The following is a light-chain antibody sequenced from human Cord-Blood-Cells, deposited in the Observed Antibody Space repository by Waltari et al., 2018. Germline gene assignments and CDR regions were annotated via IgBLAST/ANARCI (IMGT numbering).Light chain of an antibody. V-gene: IGKV1-39*01. CDR1: QSISSY. CDR3: QQSYSTPFT. J-gene: IGKJ3*01. CDR2: AAS. Sequence: DIQMTQSPSSMSASVVDRVTITCRASQSISSYLNWYQQKPGKAPKLLIYAASSLQSGVPSRFSGSGSATDFTLTISSLQPEDFATYYCQQSYSTPFTFGPGTKVDIK.